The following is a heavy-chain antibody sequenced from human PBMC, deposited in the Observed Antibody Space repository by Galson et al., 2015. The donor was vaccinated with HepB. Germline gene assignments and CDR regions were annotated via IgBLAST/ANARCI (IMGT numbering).Heavy chain of an antibody. V-gene: IGHV3-7*01. J-gene: IGHJ3*02. Sequence: SLRLSCAASGFTFSSYWMSWVRQAPGKGLEWVANIKQDGSEKYYVDSVKGRFTISRDNAKNSLYLQMNSLRAEDTAVDYCARLYYYDSSGYWLPLPHAFDIWGQVTMVTVSS. CDR2: IKQDGSEK. CDR3: ARLYYYDSSGYWLPLPHAFDI. D-gene: IGHD3-22*01. CDR1: GFTFSSYW.